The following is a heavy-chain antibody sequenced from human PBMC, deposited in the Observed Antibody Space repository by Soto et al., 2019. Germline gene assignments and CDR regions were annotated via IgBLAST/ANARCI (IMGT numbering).Heavy chain of an antibody. CDR1: GGSFSGYY. V-gene: IGHV4-34*01. J-gene: IGHJ4*02. D-gene: IGHD3-10*01. Sequence: PSETLSLTCAVYGGSFSGYYWSWIRQPPGKGLEWIGEINHSGSTNYNPSLKSRVTISVDTSKNQFSLKLSSVTAADTAVYYCARGRSVTRYYFDYWGQGTLVTVSS. CDR3: ARGRSVTRYYFDY. CDR2: INHSGST.